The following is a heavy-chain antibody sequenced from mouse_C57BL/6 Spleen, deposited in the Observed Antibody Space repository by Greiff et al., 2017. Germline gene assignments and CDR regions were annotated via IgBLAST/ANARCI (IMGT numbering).Heavy chain of an antibody. Sequence: QVQLQQSGAELVRPGASVTLSCKASGYTFTDYEMHWVKQTPVHGLEWIGAIDPETGGTAYNQKFKGKAILTADKSSSTAYMELRSLTSEDSAVYYCTRAYYGSSLRYFDYWGQGTTLTVSS. CDR2: IDPETGGT. CDR1: GYTFTDYE. CDR3: TRAYYGSSLRYFDY. V-gene: IGHV1-15*01. J-gene: IGHJ2*01. D-gene: IGHD1-1*01.